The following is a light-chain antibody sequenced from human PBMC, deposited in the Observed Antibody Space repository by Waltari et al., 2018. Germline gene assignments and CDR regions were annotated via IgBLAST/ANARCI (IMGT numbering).Light chain of an antibody. V-gene: IGKV3-20*01. J-gene: IGKJ4*01. CDR2: GAS. Sequence: EIVLTQSPGTLSLSPGERAPLFCRASQTVRTTYLAWYQQKPGQAPTLLIYGASSRATSIPDRFSGSGSGTDFSLTISSLEPEDFAVYYCQQYDISPLTFGGGTKVEIK. CDR3: QQYDISPLT. CDR1: QTVRTTY.